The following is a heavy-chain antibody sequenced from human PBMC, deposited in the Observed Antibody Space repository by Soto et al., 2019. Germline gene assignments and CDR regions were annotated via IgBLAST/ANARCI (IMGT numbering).Heavy chain of an antibody. CDR2: ISYDGSNK. J-gene: IGHJ4*02. CDR1: GFTFSSYA. CDR3: ARAKELVATDLDY. Sequence: ESGGGVVQPGRSLRLSCAASGFTFSSYAMHWVRQAPGKGLEWVAVISYDGSNKYYADSVKGRFTISRDNSKNTLYLQMNSLRAEDTAVYYCARAKELVATDLDYWGQGTLVTVSS. D-gene: IGHD5-12*01. V-gene: IGHV3-30-3*01.